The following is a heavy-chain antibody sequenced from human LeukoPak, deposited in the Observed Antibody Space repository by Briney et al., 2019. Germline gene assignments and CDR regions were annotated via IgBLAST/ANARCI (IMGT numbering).Heavy chain of an antibody. CDR1: GFTFNKYN. V-gene: IGHV3-21*01. CDR3: ARAERLGELSLDY. J-gene: IGHJ4*02. Sequence: GGSLRLSCAASGFTFNKYNMNWVRQAPGKGLEWVSSISTSSSYIYYADSVKGRFTVSRDNAKKSLFLQMNSLRAEDTAVYYCARAERLGELSLDYWGQGTLVTVSS. D-gene: IGHD3-16*02. CDR2: ISTSSSYI.